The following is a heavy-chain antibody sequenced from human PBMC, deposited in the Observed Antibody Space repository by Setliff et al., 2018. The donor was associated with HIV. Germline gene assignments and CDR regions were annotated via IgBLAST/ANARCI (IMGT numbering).Heavy chain of an antibody. J-gene: IGHJ3*02. D-gene: IGHD3-16*01. CDR1: GYTFSSYW. CDR2: ISDGGGGT. CDR3: AKVFAYGIDGFDI. V-gene: IGHV3-23*01. Sequence: AGLSLRLSCAASGYTFSSYWMAWDRQCPGKGLEWVSAISDGGGGTDYADSVKGRFTISKDNSSDTLYLQMSSLREEDTAVYYCAKVFAYGIDGFDIWGQGTMVTVSS.